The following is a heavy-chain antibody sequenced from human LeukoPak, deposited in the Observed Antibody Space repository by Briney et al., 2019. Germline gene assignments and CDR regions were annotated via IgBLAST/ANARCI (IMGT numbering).Heavy chain of an antibody. J-gene: IGHJ4*02. CDR2: IYYGGST. D-gene: IGHD6-19*01. CDR1: GGSISSGDYY. Sequence: SETLSLTCTVSGGSISSGDYYWSWIRQPPGKGLEWIGSIYYGGSTYYNPSLKSRVTISVDTSKNQFSLKLSSVTAADTAVYYFARRGSGWYLNFDYWGQGTLVTVSS. V-gene: IGHV4-39*01. CDR3: ARRGSGWYLNFDY.